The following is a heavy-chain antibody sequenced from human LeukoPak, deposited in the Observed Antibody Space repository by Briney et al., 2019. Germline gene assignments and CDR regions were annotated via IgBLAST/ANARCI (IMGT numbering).Heavy chain of an antibody. CDR2: IYYSGST. J-gene: IGHJ4*02. CDR1: GGSISSYY. Sequence: SETLSLTCTVSGGSISSYYWSWIRQPPGKGLEWIGYIYYSGSTNYNPSLKSRVTISVDTSKNQFSLKLSSVTAADTAVYYCARHLILKPIYYFDYWGQGTLVTVSS. V-gene: IGHV4-59*08. CDR3: ARHLILKPIYYFDY. D-gene: IGHD3-9*01.